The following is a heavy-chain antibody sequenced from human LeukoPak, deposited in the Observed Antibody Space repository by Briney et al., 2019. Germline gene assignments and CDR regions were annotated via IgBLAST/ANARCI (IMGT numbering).Heavy chain of an antibody. CDR3: VTALALGDHEFDY. Sequence: GGSLRLSCAASGFPFSDYWMSWVRQAPAKGLEWVSSLYTGGTTYYADSVKGRFTVSRDNSQNTFYLQMNTLRAEDTALYYCVTALALGDHEFDYWGQGTLVAVFS. D-gene: IGHD4-17*01. CDR2: LYTGGTT. V-gene: IGHV3-66*01. J-gene: IGHJ4*02. CDR1: GFPFSDYW.